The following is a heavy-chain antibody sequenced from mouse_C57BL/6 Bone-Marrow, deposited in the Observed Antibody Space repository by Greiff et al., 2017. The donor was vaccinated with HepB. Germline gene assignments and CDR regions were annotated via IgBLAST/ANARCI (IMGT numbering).Heavy chain of an antibody. V-gene: IGHV1-59*01. CDR3: ARDDYSYAMDY. J-gene: IGHJ4*01. CDR2: IDPSDSYT. D-gene: IGHD2-13*01. CDR1: GYTFTSYW. Sequence: VQLQQPGAELVRPGTSVKLSCKASGYTFTSYWMHWVKQRPGQGLEWIGVIDPSDSYTNYNQKFKGKATLTVDTSSSTAYMQLSILTSEDSAVYYCARDDYSYAMDYWGQGTSVTVSS.